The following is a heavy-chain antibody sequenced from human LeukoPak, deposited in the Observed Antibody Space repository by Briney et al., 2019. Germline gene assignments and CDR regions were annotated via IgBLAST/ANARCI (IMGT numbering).Heavy chain of an antibody. CDR2: ISAYNGNT. D-gene: IGHD2-8*01. CDR1: GYTFTSYG. J-gene: IGHJ6*03. V-gene: IGHV1-18*01. Sequence: GASVKVSCKASGYTFTSYGISWVRQAPGQGLEWMGWISAYNGNTNYAQKFQGRVAMTTDTSTSTAYMELRSLRSDDTAVYYCARQMGQEYYYYYYMDVWGKGTTVTVSS. CDR3: ARQMGQEYYYYYYMDV.